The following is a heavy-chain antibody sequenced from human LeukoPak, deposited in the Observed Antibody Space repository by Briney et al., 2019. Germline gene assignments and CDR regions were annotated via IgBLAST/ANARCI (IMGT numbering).Heavy chain of an antibody. V-gene: IGHV1-2*02. CDR2: IDPNSGGT. Sequence: ASVNVSCKASGYTFTDYYMHWVRQAPGQGLEWMGWIDPNSGGTKYAQRFQGRVTMTRDTSITTAYMELSRLRSDDTAVYYCARGGPSPTTVTSNWYFDLWGRGTLVTVSS. CDR3: ARGGPSPTTVTSNWYFDL. J-gene: IGHJ2*01. D-gene: IGHD4-11*01. CDR1: GYTFTDYY.